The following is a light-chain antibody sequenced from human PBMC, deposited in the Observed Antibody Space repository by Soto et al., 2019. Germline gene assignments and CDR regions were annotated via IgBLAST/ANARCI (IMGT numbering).Light chain of an antibody. CDR1: QSVSSY. Sequence: EIVLTHSPGTLSLSPWEIATLSCRASQSVSSYLAWYQQKPGQAPRLLIYDASNRATGIPARFSGSGSGTDFTLTISSLEPEDFAVYYCQQRSNWPTLGQGTKVDIK. J-gene: IGKJ1*01. CDR2: DAS. CDR3: QQRSNWPT. V-gene: IGKV3-11*01.